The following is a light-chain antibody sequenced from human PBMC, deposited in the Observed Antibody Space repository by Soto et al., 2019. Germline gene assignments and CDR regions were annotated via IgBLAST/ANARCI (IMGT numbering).Light chain of an antibody. CDR1: QSVRNF. V-gene: IGKV3-11*01. J-gene: IGKJ1*01. Sequence: EIVLTQSPATLSLSPGERATLSCRASQSVRNFLAWYQQRPGQPPRLLIYDASNRATGIPARFSGRGSGTDFPLTISSLEPEDFSVYYCQQRSNWPRTFGQGTKVEIK. CDR2: DAS. CDR3: QQRSNWPRT.